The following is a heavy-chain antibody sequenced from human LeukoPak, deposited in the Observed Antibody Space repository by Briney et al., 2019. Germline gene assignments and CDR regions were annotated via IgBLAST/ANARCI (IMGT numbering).Heavy chain of an antibody. CDR1: GGSFSGYY. V-gene: IGHV4-34*01. CDR2: INHSGST. J-gene: IGHJ3*02. Sequence: SETLSLTCAVYGGSFSGYYWSWIRQPPGKGLEWIGEINHSGSTNYNPSLKSRVTISVDTSKNQFSLKLSSVTAADTAVYYCAREIGWYVFGGDAFDIWGQGTMVTVSS. CDR3: AREIGWYVFGGDAFDI. D-gene: IGHD6-19*01.